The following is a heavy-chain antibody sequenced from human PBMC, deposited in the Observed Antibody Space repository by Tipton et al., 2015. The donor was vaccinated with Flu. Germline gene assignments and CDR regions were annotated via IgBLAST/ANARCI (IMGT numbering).Heavy chain of an antibody. CDR1: GGSISSYY. J-gene: IGHJ5*02. CDR3: ARDGDRYCSSSGCYLRGWFDP. V-gene: IGHV4-59*01. CDR2: IYYSGST. D-gene: IGHD2-2*01. Sequence: LRLSCTVSGGSISSYYWSWIRQPPGKGLEWIGYIYYSGSTNYNPSLKSRVTISVDTSKNQFSLKLSSVTAADTAVYYCARDGDRYCSSSGCYLRGWFDPWGQGTLVTVSS.